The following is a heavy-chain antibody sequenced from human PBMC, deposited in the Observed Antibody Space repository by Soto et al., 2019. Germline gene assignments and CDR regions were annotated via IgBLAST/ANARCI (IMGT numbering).Heavy chain of an antibody. CDR1: GGSISSYY. J-gene: IGHJ4*02. D-gene: IGHD5-18*01. CDR2: IYYSGST. V-gene: IGHV4-59*08. Sequence: QVQLQESGPGLVKPSETLSLTCPVPGGSISSYYWSWIRQPPGKGLEWIGYIYYSGSTNYNPSLKSRVNISVDTSKNQLSLKLSSVTAADTAVYYCARRYGYSFDYWGQGTLVTVSS. CDR3: ARRYGYSFDY.